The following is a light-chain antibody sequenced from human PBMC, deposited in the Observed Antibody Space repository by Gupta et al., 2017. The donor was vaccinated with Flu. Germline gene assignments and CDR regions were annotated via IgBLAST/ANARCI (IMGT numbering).Light chain of an antibody. CDR3: YSTDTSGNHMV. CDR1: AFRKYD. J-gene: IGLJ2*01. Sequence: AFRKYDAYLYQQKSGEAPALLIYDDSKRRSSSLARFFCSTTGTMATFTISGAQGDEEADYYCYSTDTSGNHMVFGGGTKLTVL. CDR2: DDS. V-gene: IGLV3-10*01.